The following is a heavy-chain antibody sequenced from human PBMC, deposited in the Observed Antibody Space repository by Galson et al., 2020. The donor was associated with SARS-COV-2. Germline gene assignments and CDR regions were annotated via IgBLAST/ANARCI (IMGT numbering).Heavy chain of an antibody. CDR1: GGSFSGYY. V-gene: IGHV4-34*01. D-gene: IGHD4-17*01. J-gene: IGHJ5*02. Sequence: SETLSLTCAVYGGSFSGYYWSWIRQPPGKGLEWIGEINHSGSTNYNPSLKSRVTISVDTSKNQFSLKLSSVTAADTAVYYCARGPTVTTFYRRGNWFDPWGQGTLVTVSS. CDR3: ARGPTVTTFYRRGNWFDP. CDR2: INHSGST.